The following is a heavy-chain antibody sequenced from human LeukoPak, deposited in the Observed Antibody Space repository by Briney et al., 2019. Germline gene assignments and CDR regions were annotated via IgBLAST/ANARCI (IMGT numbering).Heavy chain of an antibody. CDR2: IYHSGRS. D-gene: IGHD3-3*01. J-gene: IGHJ3*02. V-gene: IGHV4-59*12. CDR3: ARGSITVVPAFDI. Sequence: SETLSLTCTVSGGSISTYHWSWIRQPPGKGLEWIGDIYHSGRSNCNPSLKSRGTISVDTSKNQFSLKLSSVTAADTAVYYCARGSITVVPAFDIWGQGTMVTVSS. CDR1: GGSISTYH.